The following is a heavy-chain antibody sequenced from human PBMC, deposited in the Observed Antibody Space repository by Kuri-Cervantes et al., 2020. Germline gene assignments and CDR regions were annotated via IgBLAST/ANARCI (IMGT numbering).Heavy chain of an antibody. Sequence: GESLKISCAASGFTFSSYSMNWVRQAPGKGLEWVSSISSSSSYIYYADSVKGRYTISRDNAKNSLYLQMNSLRAEDTAVYYCARDFPYGSGSYFGSWGQGTLVTVSS. J-gene: IGHJ5*02. CDR3: ARDFPYGSGSYFGS. CDR1: GFTFSSYS. CDR2: ISSSSSYI. D-gene: IGHD3-10*01. V-gene: IGHV3-21*01.